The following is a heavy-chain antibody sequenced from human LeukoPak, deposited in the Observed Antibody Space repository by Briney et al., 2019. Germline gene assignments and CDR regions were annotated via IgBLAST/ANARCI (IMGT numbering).Heavy chain of an antibody. V-gene: IGHV3-23*01. D-gene: IGHD3-22*01. CDR2: ITVSGGTT. CDR1: GFTFSNNA. CDR3: AKYRQDYDRSGYYYYFDY. J-gene: IGHJ4*02. Sequence: GGSLRLSCAASGFTFSNNAMSWVRQAPGKGLEWVSGITVSGGTTYYADSVEGRFTISRDNAKSTLYLQMSSLRADDTAVYFCAKYRQDYDRSGYYYYFDYWGQGTLVTVSS.